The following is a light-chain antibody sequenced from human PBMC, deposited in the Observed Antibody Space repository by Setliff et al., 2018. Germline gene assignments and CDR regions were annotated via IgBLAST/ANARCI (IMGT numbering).Light chain of an antibody. V-gene: IGLV2-11*01. CDR3: CSYVGSHTLRV. CDR1: SSDVGGSNY. Sequence: QSARAQPRSVSGSPGQSVSISCTGTSSDVGGSNYVSWYQQHPGRAPKLMIYDVYRRPSGVPDRFSGSKSGNTASLTISGLQAEDEADYYCCSYVGSHTLRVFGTGTKVTVL. J-gene: IGLJ1*01. CDR2: DVY.